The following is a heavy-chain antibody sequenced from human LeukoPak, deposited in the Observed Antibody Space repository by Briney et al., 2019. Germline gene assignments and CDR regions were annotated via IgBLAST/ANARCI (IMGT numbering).Heavy chain of an antibody. Sequence: SQTLSLTCTVSGGSISSGDYYWSWIRQPTGKGLEWIGYIYYSGSTYYNPSLKSRVTISVDTSKNQFSLKLSSVTAADTAVYYCARTQTGGDYFFDYWGQGTLVTVSS. CDR3: ARTQTGGDYFFDY. J-gene: IGHJ4*02. CDR1: GGSISSGDYY. CDR2: IYYSGST. V-gene: IGHV4-30-4*01. D-gene: IGHD3-16*01.